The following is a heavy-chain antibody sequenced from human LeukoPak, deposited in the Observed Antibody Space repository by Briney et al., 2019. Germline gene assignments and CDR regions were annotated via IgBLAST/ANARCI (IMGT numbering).Heavy chain of an antibody. Sequence: SETLSLTRAVYGGSFSGYYWSWIRQPPGKGLEWIGYIYYSGSTYYNPSLKSRVTISVDTSKNQFSLKLSSVTAADTAVYYCAREVSRLLWFGESIGHFDYWGQGTLVTVSS. CDR3: AREVSRLLWFGESIGHFDY. J-gene: IGHJ4*02. V-gene: IGHV4-30-4*08. D-gene: IGHD3-10*01. CDR2: IYYSGST. CDR1: GGSFSGYY.